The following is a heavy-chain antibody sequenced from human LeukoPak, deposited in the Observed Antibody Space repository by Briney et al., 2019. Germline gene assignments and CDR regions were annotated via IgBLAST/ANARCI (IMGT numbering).Heavy chain of an antibody. V-gene: IGHV3-23*01. CDR3: AKGPGGSSAKDY. D-gene: IGHD6-25*01. J-gene: IGHJ4*02. CDR1: GFTFDDYA. CDR2: ISGSGGST. Sequence: GGSLRLSCAASGFTFDDYAMHWVRQAPGKGLEWVSAISGSGGSTYYADSVKGRFTISRDNSKNTLYLQMNSLRAEDTAVYYCAKGPGGSSAKDYWGQGTLVTVSS.